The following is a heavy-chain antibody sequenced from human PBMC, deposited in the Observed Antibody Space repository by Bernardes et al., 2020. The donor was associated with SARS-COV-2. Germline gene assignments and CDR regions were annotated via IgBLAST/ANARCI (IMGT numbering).Heavy chain of an antibody. CDR2: ISGSGGST. CDR1: GFTFSSYA. CDR3: ATSEPVLGYYYYYGMDV. V-gene: IGHV3-23*01. J-gene: IGHJ6*02. D-gene: IGHD1-1*01. Sequence: GGSLRLSCAASGFTFSSYAMSWVRQAPGKGLEWVSAISGSGGSTYYADSVKGRFTISRDNSKNTLYLQMNSLRAEDTAVYYCATSEPVLGYYYYYGMDVWGQGTTVTVSS.